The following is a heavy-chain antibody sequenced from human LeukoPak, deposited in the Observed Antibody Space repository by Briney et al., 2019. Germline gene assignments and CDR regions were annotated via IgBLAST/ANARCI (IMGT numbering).Heavy chain of an antibody. V-gene: IGHV3-30*18. CDR3: AKAALRYQLLSSLDY. D-gene: IGHD2-2*01. J-gene: IGHJ4*02. CDR2: ISYDGSKK. CDR1: GFTFSSYG. Sequence: PGGSLRLSCAASGFTFSSYGMHWVRQAPGKGLEWVAGISYDGSKKYYADSVKGRFTISRDNSKNTLYLQMNSLRAEDTAIYYCAKAALRYQLLSSLDYWGQGTLVTVSP.